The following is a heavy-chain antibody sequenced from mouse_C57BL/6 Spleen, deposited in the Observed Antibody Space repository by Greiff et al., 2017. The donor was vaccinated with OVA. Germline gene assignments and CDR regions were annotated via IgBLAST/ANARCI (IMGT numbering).Heavy chain of an antibody. CDR2: IRNKANNHAT. CDR3: TRGLYYGNYGFAY. V-gene: IGHV6-6*01. Sequence: EVQGVESGGGLVQPGGSMKLSCAASGFTFSDAWMDWVRQSPEKGLEWVAEIRNKANNHATYYAESVKGRFTISRDDSKSSVYLQMNSLRAEDTGIYYCTRGLYYGNYGFAYWGQGTLVTVSA. D-gene: IGHD2-1*01. J-gene: IGHJ3*01. CDR1: GFTFSDAW.